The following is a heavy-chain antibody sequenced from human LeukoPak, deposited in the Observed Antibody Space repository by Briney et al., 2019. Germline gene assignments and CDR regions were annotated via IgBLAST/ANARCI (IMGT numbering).Heavy chain of an antibody. CDR2: INPNSGGT. CDR3: AREAFPEMATYLGYFDL. V-gene: IGHV1-2*02. Sequence: ASVKVSCEASGYTFTGYYMHWVRQAPGQGLEWMGWINPNSGGTNYAQKFQGRVTMTRDTSISTAYMELSRLRSEDTAVYYCAREAFPEMATYLGYFDLWGRGTLVTVPS. CDR1: GYTFTGYY. D-gene: IGHD5-24*01. J-gene: IGHJ2*01.